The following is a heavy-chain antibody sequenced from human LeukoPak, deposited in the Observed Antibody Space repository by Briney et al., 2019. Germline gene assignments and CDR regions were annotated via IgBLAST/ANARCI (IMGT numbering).Heavy chain of an antibody. V-gene: IGHV3-33*06. J-gene: IGHJ4*02. CDR3: AKGYSSSWYFPDFDY. D-gene: IGHD6-13*01. CDR2: IWYDGSNK. CDR1: GFTFSSYG. Sequence: GGSLRLSCAASGFTFSSYGMHWVRQAPGKGLEWVAVIWYDGSNKYYADSVKGRFTISRDNSKNTLYLQMNSLRAEDTAVYYCAKGYSSSWYFPDFDYWGQGTLVTVSS.